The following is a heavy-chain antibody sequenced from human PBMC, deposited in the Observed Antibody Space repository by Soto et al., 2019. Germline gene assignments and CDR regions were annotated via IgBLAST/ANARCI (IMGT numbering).Heavy chain of an antibody. CDR2: IRTKPNSYAT. D-gene: IGHD1-26*01. CDR3: SRHDSGAVPNY. V-gene: IGHV3-73*02. J-gene: IGHJ4*02. Sequence: EVQLVESGGGLVQPGGSLKLSCAASGFTFSASAIHWVRQASEKGLEWVGRIRTKPNSYATEYAASVQGRFSISRDDSQNTAYLQMNSLKTEDTAIYYCSRHDSGAVPNYWGQGTLVTVSS. CDR1: GFTFSASA.